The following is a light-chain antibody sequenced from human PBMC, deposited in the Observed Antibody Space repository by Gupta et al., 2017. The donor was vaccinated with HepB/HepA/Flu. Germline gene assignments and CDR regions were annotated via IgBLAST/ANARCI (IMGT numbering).Light chain of an antibody. V-gene: IGLV3-25*03. CDR3: QSVDSSNTWV. J-gene: IGLJ3*02. CDR2: KDI. Sequence: SHELTQSPSVSVSPGQTARITCAVDALHKKDSNWYQQRPGQGPVLVIYKDIERTTGIPERFSGSSSGTTVALTIIGVQVEDEADYYCQSVDSSNTWVFGGGTKLTVL. CDR1: ALHKKD.